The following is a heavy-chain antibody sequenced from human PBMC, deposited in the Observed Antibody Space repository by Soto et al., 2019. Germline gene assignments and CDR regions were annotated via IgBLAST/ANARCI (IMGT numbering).Heavy chain of an antibody. D-gene: IGHD2-15*01. V-gene: IGHV1-2*04. CDR2: INPNSGGT. CDR1: GYTFTGYY. Sequence: GASVKVSCKASGYTFTGYYMHWVRQAPGQGLEWMGWINPNSGGTNYAQKFQGWVTMTRDTSISTAYMELSRLRSDDTAVYYCARVGCSGRSCSNYYFDYWGQGPLVTVSS. CDR3: ARVGCSGRSCSNYYFDY. J-gene: IGHJ4*02.